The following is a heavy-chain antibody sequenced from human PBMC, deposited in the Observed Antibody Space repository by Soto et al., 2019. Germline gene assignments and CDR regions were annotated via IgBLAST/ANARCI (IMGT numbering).Heavy chain of an antibody. J-gene: IGHJ1*01. CDR3: AKVEYSGYSGYFGVEYFQH. CDR2: ISGSGGST. D-gene: IGHD3-22*01. V-gene: IGHV3-23*01. Sequence: EVQLLESGGGLVQPGGSLRLSCAASGFTFSSYAMSWVRQAPGKGLEWVSAISGSGGSTYYADSVKGRFTISRDNSKNTLYLQMNSLRAEDTAVYYCAKVEYSGYSGYFGVEYFQHWGQGNLVTVSS. CDR1: GFTFSSYA.